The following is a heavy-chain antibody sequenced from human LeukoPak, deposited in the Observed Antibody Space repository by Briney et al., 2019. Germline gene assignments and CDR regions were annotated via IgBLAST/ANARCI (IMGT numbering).Heavy chain of an antibody. J-gene: IGHJ4*02. V-gene: IGHV3-30*04. Sequence: GRSLRLSCAASGFTFSSYAMHWVRQAPGKGLEWVAVISYDGSNKYYADSVKGRFTISRDNSKNTLYLQMNSLRAKDTAVYYCASGGSGYDLDYWGQGTLVTVSS. CDR3: ASGGSGYDLDY. CDR1: GFTFSSYA. CDR2: ISYDGSNK. D-gene: IGHD5-12*01.